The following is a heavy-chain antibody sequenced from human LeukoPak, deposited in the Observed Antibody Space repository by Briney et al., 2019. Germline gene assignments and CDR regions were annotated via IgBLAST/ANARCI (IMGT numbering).Heavy chain of an antibody. D-gene: IGHD5-12*01. Sequence: GGSLRLSCAGSGFTFSDSYMSWIRQAPGKGLEWVSYSTSSYTNYAESVKGRFTISRDNAKNSLYLQMNSLRAEDTAVYYCARGIYYFDSWGQGTLVTVSS. CDR3: ARGIYYFDS. J-gene: IGHJ4*02. CDR2: STSSYT. V-gene: IGHV3-11*03. CDR1: GFTFSDSY.